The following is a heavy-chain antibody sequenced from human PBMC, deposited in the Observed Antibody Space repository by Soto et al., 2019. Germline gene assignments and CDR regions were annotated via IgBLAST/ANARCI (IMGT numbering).Heavy chain of an antibody. D-gene: IGHD4-17*01. CDR2: IIPILGIA. V-gene: IGHV1-69*04. J-gene: IGHJ4*02. CDR1: GGTFSSYT. CDR3: AREGRYGDYIDY. Sequence: GASVKVSCKASGGTFSSYTISWVRQAPGQGLEWMGRIIPILGIANYAQKFQGRVTITRDTSASTAYMELSSLRSEDTAVYHCAREGRYGDYIDYWGQGTLVTVSS.